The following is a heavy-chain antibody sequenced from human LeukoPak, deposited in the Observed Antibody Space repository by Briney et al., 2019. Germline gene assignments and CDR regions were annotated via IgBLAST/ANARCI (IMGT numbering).Heavy chain of an antibody. CDR2: LNPNSGGT. Sequence: GASVKVSCKASGYAFTGFYLHWVRQAPGQGLEWMGRLNPNSGGTIHAQKFQGRVTITRDTSISTAYMELSRLRSDDTAVYYCARVPDIYCPSTSCVDYWGQGTLVTVSS. CDR3: ARVPDIYCPSTSCVDY. V-gene: IGHV1-2*06. CDR1: GYAFTGFY. J-gene: IGHJ4*02. D-gene: IGHD2-2*01.